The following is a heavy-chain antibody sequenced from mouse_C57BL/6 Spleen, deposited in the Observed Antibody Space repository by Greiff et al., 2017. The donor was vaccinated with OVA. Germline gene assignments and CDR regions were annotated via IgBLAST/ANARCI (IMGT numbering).Heavy chain of an antibody. CDR1: GYTFTDYY. V-gene: IGHV1-26*01. CDR3: ASQIYYEYDGSFDY. J-gene: IGHJ2*01. CDR2: INPNNGGT. Sequence: VQLQQSGPELVKPGASVKISCKASGYTFTDYYMNWVKQSHGKSLEWIGDINPNNGGTSYNQKFKGKATLTVDKSSSTAYMELRSLASEDSAVYYCASQIYYEYDGSFDYWGQGTTLTVSS. D-gene: IGHD2-4*01.